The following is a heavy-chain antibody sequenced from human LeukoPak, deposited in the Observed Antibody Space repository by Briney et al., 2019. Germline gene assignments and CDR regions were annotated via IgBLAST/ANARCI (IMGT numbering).Heavy chain of an antibody. CDR1: EFTFSNYG. V-gene: IGHV3-30*02. D-gene: IGHD3-9*01. Sequence: PGGSLRLSCAASEFTFSNYGMHWVRQAPGKGLEWVAFIRYDESNEYYADSVKGRFTISRDNSKNTLYLQMNSLRADDTAVYYCARGGYFVEGFDIWGRGTMVTVSS. J-gene: IGHJ3*02. CDR2: IRYDESNE. CDR3: ARGGYFVEGFDI.